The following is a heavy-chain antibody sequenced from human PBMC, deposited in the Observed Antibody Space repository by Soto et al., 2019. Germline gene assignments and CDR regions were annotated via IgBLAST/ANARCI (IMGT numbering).Heavy chain of an antibody. CDR3: AKVAGTDYFDY. Sequence: QVQLVESGGGVVQPGRSLRLSCAASGFTFSSYGMHWVRQAPGKGLEWVAVISYDGSNKYYADSAKGRFTISRDNSQNTLYLQMKSLRAEDTAVYYCAKVAGTDYFDYWGQGTLVTVSS. D-gene: IGHD6-19*01. V-gene: IGHV3-30*18. CDR1: GFTFSSYG. J-gene: IGHJ4*02. CDR2: ISYDGSNK.